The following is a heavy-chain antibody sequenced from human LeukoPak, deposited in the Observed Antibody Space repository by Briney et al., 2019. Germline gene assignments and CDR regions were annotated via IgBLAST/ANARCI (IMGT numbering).Heavy chain of an antibody. CDR1: GFSLSTSGVC. CDR2: IDWADDK. Sequence: GSGPTLVNPTQTLTLTCTFSGFSLSTSGVCVTWIRQPPGKALEWLARIDWADDKFYSTSLKTRLTISRDTSKNQVVLTMTNVDPVDTATYYCARVKYSGYDRPGLDYWGQGILVTVSS. J-gene: IGHJ4*02. D-gene: IGHD5-12*01. CDR3: ARVKYSGYDRPGLDY. V-gene: IGHV2-70*17.